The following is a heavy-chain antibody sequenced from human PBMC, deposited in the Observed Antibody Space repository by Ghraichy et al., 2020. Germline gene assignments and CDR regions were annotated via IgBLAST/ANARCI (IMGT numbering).Heavy chain of an antibody. CDR1: GFTFSTYW. D-gene: IGHD2-2*01. J-gene: IGHJ4*02. V-gene: IGHV3-7*01. Sequence: GGSLRLSCAASGFTFSTYWMGWVRRAPGKGLEWVANIKQDGSEEFYMASVKGRFTISRDNSKNSLYLQMNSLRAEDTAVYYCATYNFGSTCRRCFHYWGQGALFTVAS. CDR2: IKQDGSEE. CDR3: ATYNFGSTCRRCFHY.